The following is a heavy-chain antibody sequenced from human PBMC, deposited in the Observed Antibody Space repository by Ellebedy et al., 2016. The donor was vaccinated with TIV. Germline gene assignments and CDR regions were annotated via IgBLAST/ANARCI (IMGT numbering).Heavy chain of an antibody. CDR3: ARDNEAAGILDY. V-gene: IGHV1-18*01. J-gene: IGHJ4*02. D-gene: IGHD6-13*01. CDR2: ISAYNGNT. Sequence: AASVKVSCKASGYTFTSYGISWVRQAPGQGLEWMGWISAYNGNTNYAQKLQGRVTMTTDTSTITAYMELRSLRSDDTAVYYCARDNEAAGILDYWGQGTLVTVSS. CDR1: GYTFTSYG.